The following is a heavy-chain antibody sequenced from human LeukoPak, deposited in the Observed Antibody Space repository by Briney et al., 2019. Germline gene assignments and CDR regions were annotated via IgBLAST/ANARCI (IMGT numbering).Heavy chain of an antibody. V-gene: IGHV2-5*02. Sequence: SGPTLVNPTQTLTLTCTFSGFSLSTSGVGVGWVRQPPGKALEWLSLIYWDDDKRYSPSLKSRLTITKDTSKNQVVLTMTKMDPVDTATYYCARSQLTTSSLYGFDIWGQGTLVAVSS. D-gene: IGHD4-11*01. CDR1: GFSLSTSGVG. CDR2: IYWDDDK. CDR3: ARSQLTTSSLYGFDI. J-gene: IGHJ3*02.